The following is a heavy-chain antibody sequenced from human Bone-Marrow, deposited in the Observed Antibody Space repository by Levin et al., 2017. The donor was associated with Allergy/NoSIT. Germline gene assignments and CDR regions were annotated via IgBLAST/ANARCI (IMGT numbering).Heavy chain of an antibody. J-gene: IGHJ4*02. Sequence: GGSLRLSCAASGFVFSNSAMSWVRQAPGKGLEWVSTISGGGGGTDDADSVKGRFTISRDNFQNTMYLQMNSLRVEDTAIYYCAKGTDYGSLVSHYFENWGRGTLVAVSS. V-gene: IGHV3-23*01. D-gene: IGHD4-17*01. CDR1: GFVFSNSA. CDR2: ISGGGGGT. CDR3: AKGTDYGSLVSHYFEN.